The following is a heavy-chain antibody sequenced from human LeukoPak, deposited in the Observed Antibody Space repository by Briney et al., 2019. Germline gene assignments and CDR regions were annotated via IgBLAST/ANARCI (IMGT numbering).Heavy chain of an antibody. J-gene: IGHJ6*03. Sequence: HTGGSLRLSCAASGFTFSSYEMNWVRQAPGKGLEWASYISSSGSTIYYADSVKGRFTISRDNSKNTLYLQMKSLRAEDTAVYYCAKGGGYEAQYYYYYLDVWGKGTTVTISS. CDR1: GFTFSSYE. V-gene: IGHV3-48*03. D-gene: IGHD5-12*01. CDR3: AKGGGYEAQYYYYYLDV. CDR2: ISSSGSTI.